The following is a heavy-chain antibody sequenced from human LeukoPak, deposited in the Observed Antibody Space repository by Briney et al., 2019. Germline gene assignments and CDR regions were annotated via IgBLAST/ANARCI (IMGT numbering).Heavy chain of an antibody. V-gene: IGHV1-69*04. CDR3: ARVFDYLDYGMDV. D-gene: IGHD2/OR15-2a*01. J-gene: IGHJ6*02. CDR2: IIPILGIA. Sequence: GASVKVSCKASGGTFSSYAISWVRQAPGQGLEWMGRIIPILGIANYAQKFQGRVTITADKSTSTAYMELSSLRSEDTAVYYCARVFDYLDYGMDVWGQGTTVTVSS. CDR1: GGTFSSYA.